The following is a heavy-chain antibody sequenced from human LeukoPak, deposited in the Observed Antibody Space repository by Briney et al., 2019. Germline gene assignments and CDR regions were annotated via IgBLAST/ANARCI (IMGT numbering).Heavy chain of an antibody. Sequence: SETLSLTCTVSGDSIRTYYWSWIRQPPGEGLERIGSIYYSGSTNYNPSLKGRVTISLDTSKNQFSLKVSSVTAADTAVYYCARALTPGYCSGGACSCFDYWGQGTLVTVSS. CDR1: GDSIRTYY. V-gene: IGHV4-59*01. J-gene: IGHJ4*02. CDR2: IYYSGST. CDR3: ARALTPGYCSGGACSCFDY. D-gene: IGHD2-15*01.